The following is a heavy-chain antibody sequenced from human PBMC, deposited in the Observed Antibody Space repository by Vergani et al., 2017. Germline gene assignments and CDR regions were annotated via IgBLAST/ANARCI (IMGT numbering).Heavy chain of an antibody. Sequence: EVQLLESGGGLVQPGGSLRLSCAASGFTFSSYAMSWVRQVPGKGLEWVSGISGSGGNTYYANSVKGRFTISRDNSKNTLSLQMNSLRADDTAVYYCAKYLRDSTDGLPDSWGPGTLVIVSS. CDR2: ISGSGGNT. J-gene: IGHJ4*02. CDR1: GFTFSSYA. CDR3: AKYLRDSTDGLPDS. D-gene: IGHD2-21*02. V-gene: IGHV3-23*01.